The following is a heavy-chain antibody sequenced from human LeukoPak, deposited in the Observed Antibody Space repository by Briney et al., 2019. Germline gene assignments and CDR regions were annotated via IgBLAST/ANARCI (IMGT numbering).Heavy chain of an antibody. D-gene: IGHD6-13*01. CDR3: ARDLSSWLDY. Sequence: PSETLSLTCTVSGYSISSGYYWGWIRQPPGQGLEWIGRIYHSGSTYYNPSLKSRVTISVDTSKNQFSLKLSSVTAADTAVYYCARDLSSWLDYWGQGTLVTVSS. CDR1: GYSISSGYY. V-gene: IGHV4-38-2*02. CDR2: IYHSGST. J-gene: IGHJ4*02.